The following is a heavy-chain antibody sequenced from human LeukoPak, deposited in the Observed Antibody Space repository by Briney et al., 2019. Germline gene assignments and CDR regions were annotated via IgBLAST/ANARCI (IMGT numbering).Heavy chain of an antibody. J-gene: IGHJ4*02. CDR3: AKGTSSWHEFDS. D-gene: IGHD6-13*01. V-gene: IGHV3-43D*03. Sequence: GGSLRLSCAASGFTFSSYSMNWVRQAPGKGLEWVSLITWDGDSTYYADSVKGRFTTSRDNSKNYLYLQMNSLRAEDTALYYCAKGTSSWHEFDSWGQGTLVTVSS. CDR2: ITWDGDST. CDR1: GFTFSSYS.